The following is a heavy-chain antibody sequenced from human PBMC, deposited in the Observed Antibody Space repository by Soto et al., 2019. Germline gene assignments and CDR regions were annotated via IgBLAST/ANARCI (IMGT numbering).Heavy chain of an antibody. V-gene: IGHV4-4*08. CDR3: ARGSGWYYY. CDR2: IYSSGST. J-gene: IGHJ4*02. Sequence: QVQLQESGPGLVKPSETLSLTCTVSGGSIRSYYWSWIRQPPGKGLEWIGYIYSSGSTNYNPSLNSRVTISVDTSKNQCSLKLSSVTAADTAVYYCARGSGWYYYWGQGTLVTVSS. CDR1: GGSIRSYY. D-gene: IGHD6-19*01.